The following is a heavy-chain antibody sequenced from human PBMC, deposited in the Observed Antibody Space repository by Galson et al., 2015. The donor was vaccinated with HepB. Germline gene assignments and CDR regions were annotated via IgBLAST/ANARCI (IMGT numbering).Heavy chain of an antibody. CDR3: ARDSSSSKGNWFDP. Sequence: SLRLSCAASGFTFRNYGMHWVRQAPGKGLEWVAMIWFDGSNKNYGHSVEGRFTISRDNSRNTLYLQMNSLRAEDTAVYYRARDSSSSKGNWFDPWGQGTLVIVSS. CDR2: IWFDGSNK. J-gene: IGHJ5*02. D-gene: IGHD6-6*01. CDR1: GFTFRNYG. V-gene: IGHV3-33*01.